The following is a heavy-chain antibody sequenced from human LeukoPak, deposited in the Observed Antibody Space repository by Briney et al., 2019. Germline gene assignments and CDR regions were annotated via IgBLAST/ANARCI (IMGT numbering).Heavy chain of an antibody. CDR3: ARVRLPGVLYGDLDY. J-gene: IGHJ4*02. D-gene: IGHD4-17*01. V-gene: IGHV3-21*04. Sequence: PGGSLRLSCAASGFTFSSYSMNWVRQAPGKGLEWVSSISSSSSYIYYADSVKGRFTISRDNAKNSLYLQMNSLRSDDTAVYYCARVRLPGVLYGDLDYGGQGTLVTVSS. CDR1: GFTFSSYS. CDR2: ISSSSSYI.